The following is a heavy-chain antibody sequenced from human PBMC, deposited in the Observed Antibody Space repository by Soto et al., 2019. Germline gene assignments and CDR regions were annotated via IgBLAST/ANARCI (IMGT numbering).Heavy chain of an antibody. CDR2: FYYSGST. Sequence: QLQLQESGPGLVKPSETLSLTCTVSGGSISSSSYYWGWIRQPPGKGLEWIGSFYYSGSTYYTPAPSGRLTISVYTSKNQLSLKLSSVTAADTAVYYCASLYGGSLFDYWGQGTLVTVSS. CDR1: GGSISSSSYY. D-gene: IGHD2-15*01. CDR3: ASLYGGSLFDY. J-gene: IGHJ4*02. V-gene: IGHV4-39*01.